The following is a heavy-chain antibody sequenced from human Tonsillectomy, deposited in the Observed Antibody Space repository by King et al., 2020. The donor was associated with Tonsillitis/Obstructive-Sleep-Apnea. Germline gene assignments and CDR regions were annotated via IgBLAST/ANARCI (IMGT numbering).Heavy chain of an antibody. Sequence: QLQESGPGLVKPSETLSLTCTVSGGSISSSSYYWGWIRQPPGKGLEWIGNIYYIGSTYYNPSLKSRVTLSVDTSKNQFSLRLSSVTAADTAGYYCARILLEPPYYYYYYIDVWGKGTTVTVSS. CDR2: IYYIGST. CDR3: ARILLEPPYYYYYYIDV. CDR1: GGSISSSSYY. J-gene: IGHJ6*03. V-gene: IGHV4-39*01. D-gene: IGHD1-20*01.